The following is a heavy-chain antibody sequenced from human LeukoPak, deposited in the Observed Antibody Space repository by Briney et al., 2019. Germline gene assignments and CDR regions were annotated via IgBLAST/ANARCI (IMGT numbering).Heavy chain of an antibody. CDR2: IYYSGST. D-gene: IGHD6-19*01. V-gene: IGHV4-39*07. J-gene: IGHJ3*02. CDR3: AREGLDDAFDI. CDR1: GGSISSSSYY. Sequence: RASETLSLTCAVSGGSISSSSYYWGWIRQPPGKGLEWIGSIYYSGSTYYNPSLKSRVTISVGRSKNQFSLKLSSVTAADTAVYYCAREGLDDAFDIWGQGTMVTVSS.